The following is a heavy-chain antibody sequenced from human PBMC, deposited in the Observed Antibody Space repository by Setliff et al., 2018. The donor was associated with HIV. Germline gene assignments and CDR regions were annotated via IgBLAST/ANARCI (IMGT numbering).Heavy chain of an antibody. J-gene: IGHJ3*02. V-gene: IGHV4-34*01. CDR1: GGSFSGYY. CDR3: ARVYYGSGSSDAFVI. Sequence: PSETLSLTCAVYGGSFSGYYWSWIRQPPGKGLEWIGEINHTGSTNCNPSLKSRVTMSVDTSKNQFSLKLSSVTAADTAVYYCARVYYGSGSSDAFVIWGQGTMVTVSS. D-gene: IGHD3-10*01. CDR2: INHTGST.